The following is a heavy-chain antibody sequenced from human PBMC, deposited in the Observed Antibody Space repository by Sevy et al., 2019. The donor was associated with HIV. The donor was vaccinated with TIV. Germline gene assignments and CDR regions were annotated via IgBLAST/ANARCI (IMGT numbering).Heavy chain of an antibody. J-gene: IGHJ4*02. V-gene: IGHV3-23*01. D-gene: IGHD2-8*01. CDR1: GFAFYDYS. CDR3: AREGCTRPHDY. Sequence: GGSLRLSCAASGFAFYDYSMSWIRQAPGKGLEWVAALSFGCGKINYADSVKGRFTSSRDNSKNSFYLQMDNLRVADTALYYCAREGCTRPHDYRGQGPRVTVSS. CDR2: LSFGCGKI.